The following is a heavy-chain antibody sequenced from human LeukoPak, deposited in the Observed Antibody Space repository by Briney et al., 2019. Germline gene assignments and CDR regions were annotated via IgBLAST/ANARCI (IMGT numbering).Heavy chain of an antibody. Sequence: ASVKVSCKASGGTFSNYAISWVRQAPGQGLEWMGGIIPIFGTANYAQKFQGRVTITADESTSTAYMELSSLRSEDTAVYYCARYSLSRSGGSCYDYWGQGTLVTVSS. CDR3: ARYSLSRSGGSCYDY. CDR1: GGTFSNYA. D-gene: IGHD2-15*01. J-gene: IGHJ4*02. V-gene: IGHV1-69*13. CDR2: IIPIFGTA.